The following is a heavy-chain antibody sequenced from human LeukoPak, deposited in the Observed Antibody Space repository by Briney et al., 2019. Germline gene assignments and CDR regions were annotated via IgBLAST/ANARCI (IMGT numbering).Heavy chain of an antibody. V-gene: IGHV3-23*01. Sequence: PGGSLRLSCAASGFTFRTFAMSWVRQAPGKGLEWVAAISGSGVDPLYADFAEVRFTISRDNSKNTLYLHMKSLRAEDTAVYYCAKSSNEWELNSFDHWGPGSLVPVSS. CDR2: ISGSGVDP. CDR1: GFTFRTFA. J-gene: IGHJ4*02. D-gene: IGHD4-23*01. CDR3: AKSSNEWELNSFDH.